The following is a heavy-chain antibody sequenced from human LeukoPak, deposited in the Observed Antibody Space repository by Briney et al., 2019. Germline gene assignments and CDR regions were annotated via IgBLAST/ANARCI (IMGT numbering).Heavy chain of an antibody. Sequence: ASVKVSCKASGYTFTSYGISWVRQAPGQGLEWMGWISAYNGNTNYAQKLQGRVTMTTDTSTNTAYMELRSLRSDDTAVYYCAREGLGYCISGSCSAFDYWGQGTLVTVSS. D-gene: IGHD2-15*01. CDR1: GYTFTSYG. CDR3: AREGLGYCISGSCSAFDY. CDR2: ISAYNGNT. J-gene: IGHJ4*02. V-gene: IGHV1-18*01.